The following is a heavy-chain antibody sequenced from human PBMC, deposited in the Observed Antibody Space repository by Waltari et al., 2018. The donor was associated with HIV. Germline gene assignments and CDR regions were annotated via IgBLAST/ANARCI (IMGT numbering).Heavy chain of an antibody. CDR2: IYPNSGDT. V-gene: IGHV1-2*02. J-gene: IGHJ3*02. CDR3: ARQMTFYDALDI. CDR1: GYTLTESY. Sequence: QVQLVQSGAEVRKPGASVEVSCKTSGYTLTESYIHWERQAPGQGPEWMGWIYPNSGDTHFAEKFQGRVTLTRDTSIRTAYVEVSNLRSDDTAVYYCARQMTFYDALDIWGQGTMVSVSS.